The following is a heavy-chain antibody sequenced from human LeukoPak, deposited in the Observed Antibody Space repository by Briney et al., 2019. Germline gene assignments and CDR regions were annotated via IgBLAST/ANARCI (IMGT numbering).Heavy chain of an antibody. CDR2: ISGSGGTT. D-gene: IGHD1-26*01. Sequence: AASLRLSCAASGFTFNNYAMNWVRQAPGKVLEWVSRISGSGGTTYYADSVKGRFTISRDNSKNTLYLQMNSLRVEDTAVYYCAKAGSVLGATDWFDPWGQGTLVTGSS. V-gene: IGHV3-23*01. CDR3: AKAGSVLGATDWFDP. CDR1: GFTFNNYA. J-gene: IGHJ5*02.